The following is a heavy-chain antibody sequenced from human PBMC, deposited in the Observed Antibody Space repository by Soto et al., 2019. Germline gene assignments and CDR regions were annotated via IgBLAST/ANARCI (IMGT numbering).Heavy chain of an antibody. CDR2: INTKTGGT. V-gene: IGHV1-2*02. CDR3: ARVGPTGWFDP. CDR1: GYSFTDYY. Sequence: QVHLVQSGAEVKKPGASVKVSCKASGYSFTDYYMHWVRQAPGQGLEWMGWINTKTGGTNYAQRVQGRGTMTGGTSINTAYMEFSRLRSDHTAVYYCARVGPTGWFDPWGQGTVVTVSS. J-gene: IGHJ5*02.